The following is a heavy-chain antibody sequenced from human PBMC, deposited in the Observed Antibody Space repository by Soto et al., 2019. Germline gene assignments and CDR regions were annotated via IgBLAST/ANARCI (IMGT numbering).Heavy chain of an antibody. J-gene: IGHJ4*02. D-gene: IGHD2-8*01. V-gene: IGHV3-11*06. Sequence: GGSLRLSCTVSGFLFTDCYMSWIRQPPGKGLEWLAYIDGSSDYTNSADSVKGRFTISRDNAKNSVFLQMNNLRADDTAVYYCARDLRFSSTNYFDFWGRGTLVTASS. CDR1: GFLFTDCY. CDR2: IDGSSDYT. CDR3: ARDLRFSSTNYFDF.